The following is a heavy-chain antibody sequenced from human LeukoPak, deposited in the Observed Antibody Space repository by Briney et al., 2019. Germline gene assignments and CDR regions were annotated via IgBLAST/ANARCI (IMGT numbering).Heavy chain of an antibody. Sequence: SETLSLTCTVSGGSISSYYWSWIRQPPGKGLEWIGYIYTSGSTNYNPSLKSRVTISVDTSKNQFSLKLSSVTAADTAVYYCARHPPAVAGPGYFDYWGQETLVTVSS. CDR3: ARHPPAVAGPGYFDY. J-gene: IGHJ4*02. D-gene: IGHD6-19*01. CDR2: IYTSGST. V-gene: IGHV4-4*09. CDR1: GGSISSYY.